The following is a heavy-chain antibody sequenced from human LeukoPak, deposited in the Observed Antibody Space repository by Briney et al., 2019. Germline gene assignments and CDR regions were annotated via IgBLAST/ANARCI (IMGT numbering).Heavy chain of an antibody. CDR1: GYSFTAYF. Sequence: ASVKVSCKASGYSFTAYFVHWVRQAPGQGLEWMGWINPNSDGTNYAQNFQGRVTMTADPSISTAYMELSRLSSDDTAVYYCARVSRFFDWLPPFVYWGQGTLVTVS. CDR3: ARVSRFFDWLPPFVY. J-gene: IGHJ4*02. V-gene: IGHV1-2*02. D-gene: IGHD3-9*01. CDR2: INPNSDGT.